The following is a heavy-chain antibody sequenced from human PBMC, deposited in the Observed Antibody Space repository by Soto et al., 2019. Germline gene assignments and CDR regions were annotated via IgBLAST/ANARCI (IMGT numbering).Heavy chain of an antibody. CDR3: XRERQYEPLLY. CDR2: VSAYNRNT. Sequence: QVQLVQSGVEVKKPGASVKVSCQASGYTFTNYGITWLRQAPGQGLEWMGWVSAYNRNTNYAQRFQDRVTMTTDTXXXXXXXXXXXXXXXXXXXXXXXRERQYEPLLYWGQGTLVTVSS. CDR1: GYTFTNYG. D-gene: IGHD2-2*01. J-gene: IGHJ4*02. V-gene: IGHV1-18*01.